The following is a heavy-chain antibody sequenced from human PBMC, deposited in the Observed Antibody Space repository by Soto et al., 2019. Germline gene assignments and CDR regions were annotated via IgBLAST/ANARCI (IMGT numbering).Heavy chain of an antibody. CDR2: IYYSGDT. D-gene: IGHD2-15*01. V-gene: IGHV4-39*01. CDR3: ARNQPQRYCSGGTCRPAYGMDV. J-gene: IGHJ6*02. CDR1: GGSISSDSFY. Sequence: PSETLSLTCTVSGGSISSDSFYWACIRQPPGKGLEWIGIIYYSGDTYYNPSLAGRLTMSVDTSNQFSLTLRSVTAADTALYYCARNQPQRYCSGGTCRPAYGMDVWGQGTTVTVSS.